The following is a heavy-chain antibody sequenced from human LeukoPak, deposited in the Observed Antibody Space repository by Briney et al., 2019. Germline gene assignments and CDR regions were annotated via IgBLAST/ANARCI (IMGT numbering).Heavy chain of an antibody. J-gene: IGHJ6*02. CDR2: IRSKDYGSTT. Sequence: GGSLRLSCTVSGCTFGDYTMSWVRQAPAEGLEWVCFIRSKDYGSTTEYAASVRGRFTISRDDSKSIAYLQMNRLKTEDTAVYYCTRGPLRFLGWPYYYYYGMDVWGQGTTVTVSS. D-gene: IGHD3-3*01. V-gene: IGHV3-49*04. CDR1: GCTFGDYT. CDR3: TRGPLRFLGWPYYYYYGMDV.